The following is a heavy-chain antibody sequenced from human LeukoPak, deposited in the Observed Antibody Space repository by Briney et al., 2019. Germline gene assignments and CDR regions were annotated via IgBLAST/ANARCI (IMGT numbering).Heavy chain of an antibody. V-gene: IGHV4-59*01. CDR1: GGSISSYY. J-gene: IGHJ4*02. CDR3: ARAEYYFDY. D-gene: IGHD3-10*01. CDR2: IYYSGST. Sequence: PSETLSLTCTVSGGSISSYYWSWIRQPPGKGLEWIGYIYYSGSTNYNPSLKSRVTISVDASKNQFSLKLSSVTAADTAVYYCARAEYYFDYWGQGTLVTVSS.